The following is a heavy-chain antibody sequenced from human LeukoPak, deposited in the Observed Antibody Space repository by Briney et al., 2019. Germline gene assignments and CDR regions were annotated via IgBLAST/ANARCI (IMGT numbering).Heavy chain of an antibody. CDR2: TWYDGSKN. CDR3: ARLVEQLVWNFDL. CDR1: GFTFSTYG. J-gene: IGHJ2*01. V-gene: IGHV3-33*01. D-gene: IGHD6-6*01. Sequence: GGSLRLSCAASGFTFSTYGMHWVRQAPGKGLEWVAVTWYDGSKNYYVDSVKGRFTISRDNSKNTVYLQMNSLRDDDTAVYYCARLVEQLVWNFDLWGRGTLVTVSS.